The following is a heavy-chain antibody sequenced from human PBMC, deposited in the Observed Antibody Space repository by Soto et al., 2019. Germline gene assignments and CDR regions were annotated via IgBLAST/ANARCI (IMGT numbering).Heavy chain of an antibody. CDR1: GGSFSGYY. CDR3: ARGKYSYGYDFDY. Sequence: TLSLTCAVYGGSFSGYYWSWIRQPPGKGLEWIGEINHSGSTNYNPSLKSRVTISVDTSKNQFSLKLSSVTAADTAVYYCARGKYSYGYDFDYWGQGTLVTVSS. V-gene: IGHV4-34*01. D-gene: IGHD5-18*01. J-gene: IGHJ4*02. CDR2: INHSGST.